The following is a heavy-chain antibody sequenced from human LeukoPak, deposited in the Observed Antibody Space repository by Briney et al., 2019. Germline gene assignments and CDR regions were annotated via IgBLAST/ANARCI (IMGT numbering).Heavy chain of an antibody. Sequence: APVKVSCKASGGTFNRYAVTWVRQAPGQGLEWLGGIIPIFGTANYAQKFQGRVTITTDESTNTAYMELTSLTSEDTAVYYCASGKYGLRSWFDPWGQGTLVTVSP. CDR2: IIPIFGTA. CDR1: GGTFNRYA. CDR3: ASGKYGLRSWFDP. D-gene: IGHD4-17*01. V-gene: IGHV1-69*05. J-gene: IGHJ5*02.